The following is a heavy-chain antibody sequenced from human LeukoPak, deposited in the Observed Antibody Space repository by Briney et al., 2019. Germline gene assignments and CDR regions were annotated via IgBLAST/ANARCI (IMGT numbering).Heavy chain of an antibody. CDR1: GGSISSYY. CDR3: AREDHTVTTAAFDI. V-gene: IGHV4-59*12. CDR2: IYYSGST. D-gene: IGHD4-17*01. J-gene: IGHJ3*02. Sequence: SETLSLTCTVSGGSISSYYWSWIRQPPGKGLEWIGYIYYSGSTNYNPSLKSRVTISVDTSKNQFSLKLSSVTAADTAVYYCAREDHTVTTAAFDIWGQGTMVTVSS.